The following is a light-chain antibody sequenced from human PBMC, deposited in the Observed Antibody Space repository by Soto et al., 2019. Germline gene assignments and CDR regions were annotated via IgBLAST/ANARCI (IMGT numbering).Light chain of an antibody. CDR3: QVWDTISDHYV. Sequence: SYELPQPPSVSVAPGQTARITCGGSNIESKSVHWYQQRPGQAPVLVIYVDSDRPSGIPDRFSASTSANTAALTISRVEAGDEADYYCQVWDTISDHYVFGSGTKVTVL. J-gene: IGLJ1*01. CDR1: NIESKS. V-gene: IGLV3-21*02. CDR2: VDS.